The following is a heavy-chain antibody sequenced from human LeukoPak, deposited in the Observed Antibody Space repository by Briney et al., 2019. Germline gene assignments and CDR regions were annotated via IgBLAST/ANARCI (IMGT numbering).Heavy chain of an antibody. CDR1: GCTFTSYD. CDR2: MNPNSGNT. J-gene: IGHJ5*02. Sequence: ASVKVSCKAAGCTFTSYDINWVRQATGQGLEWMGWMNPNSGNTGYSQKFQGRVTMTRNTSISTAYMELSSLRSEDTAVYYCARGTKLAILTGSNNWFDPWGQGTLVTVSS. CDR3: ARGTKLAILTGSNNWFDP. V-gene: IGHV1-8*01. D-gene: IGHD3-9*01.